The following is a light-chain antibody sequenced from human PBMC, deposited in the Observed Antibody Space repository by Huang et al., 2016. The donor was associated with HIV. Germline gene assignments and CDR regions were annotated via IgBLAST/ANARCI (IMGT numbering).Light chain of an antibody. CDR2: AAS. CDR3: QQYGSSPWT. Sequence: IALRQSPGNLSLSPGDRATLTCCAGATVSRKLLAWYQQKPGQAPRLLIYAASTRATGVTDRFSGSASGTDFTLTISRLEPEDFAMYYCQQYGSSPWTFGQGTKVEIK. V-gene: IGKV3-20*01. CDR1: ATVSRKL. J-gene: IGKJ1*01.